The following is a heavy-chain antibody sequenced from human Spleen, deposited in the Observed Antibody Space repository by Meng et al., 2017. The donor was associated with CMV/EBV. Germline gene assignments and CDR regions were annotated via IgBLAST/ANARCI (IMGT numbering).Heavy chain of an antibody. Sequence: GGSLRLSCAASGFTFRDHYMNWVRQAPGKGLEWVANIKQDGSEKYYVDSVKGRFTISRDNAKNSLYLQMNSLRAEDTAVYYCAREGGSSGWYDYYYYGMDVWGQGTTVTVSS. CDR1: GFTFRDHY. CDR2: IKQDGSEK. CDR3: AREGGSSGWYDYYYYGMDV. V-gene: IGHV3-7*01. D-gene: IGHD6-19*01. J-gene: IGHJ6*02.